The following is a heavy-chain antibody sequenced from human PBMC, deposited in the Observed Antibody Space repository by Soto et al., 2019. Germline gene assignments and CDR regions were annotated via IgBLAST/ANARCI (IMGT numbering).Heavy chain of an antibody. J-gene: IGHJ4*02. CDR2: IYYSGST. V-gene: IGHV4-39*01. D-gene: IGHD3-16*02. CDR3: ARPLTFGGVIAPFDY. CDR1: GGSISSSSYY. Sequence: LSLTCTVSGGSISSSSYYWGWIRQPPGKGLEWIGSIYYSGSTYYNPSLKSRVTISVDTSKNQFSLKLSSVTAADTAVYYCARPLTFGGVIAPFDYWGQGTLVTVSS.